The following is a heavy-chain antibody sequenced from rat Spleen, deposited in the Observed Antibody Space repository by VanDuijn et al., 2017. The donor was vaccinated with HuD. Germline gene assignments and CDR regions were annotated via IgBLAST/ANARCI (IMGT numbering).Heavy chain of an antibody. CDR3: ASLMYTPDYLGVMDV. Sequence: EVQLVESGGGLVQPGRSLKLSCAASGFTFSDYAMAWVRQAPTKGLEWVASISPSGGSTYYRDSVKGRFTISRDNAKSTLYLQMDSLRSEDTATYYCASLMYTPDYLGVMDVWGQGTSVTVSS. V-gene: IGHV5-19*01. D-gene: IGHD1-6*01. CDR2: ISPSGGST. J-gene: IGHJ4*01. CDR1: GFTFSDYA.